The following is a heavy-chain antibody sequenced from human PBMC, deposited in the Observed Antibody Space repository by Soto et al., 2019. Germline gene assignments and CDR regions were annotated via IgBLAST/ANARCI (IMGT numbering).Heavy chain of an antibody. J-gene: IGHJ6*02. Sequence: QVQLQESGPGLVKPSETLSLSCTVSGGSISSYYWSWFRQSPGKRMEWIGYVHHSWGSSYNPSLQSRVAISLDTSKSQFSLKVTSVTDTDTAVYYCARKGFGPLHGLVDVWGQGTTVTVSS. CDR1: GGSISSYY. CDR2: VHHSWGS. V-gene: IGHV4-59*08. CDR3: ARKGFGPLHGLVDV. D-gene: IGHD3-10*01.